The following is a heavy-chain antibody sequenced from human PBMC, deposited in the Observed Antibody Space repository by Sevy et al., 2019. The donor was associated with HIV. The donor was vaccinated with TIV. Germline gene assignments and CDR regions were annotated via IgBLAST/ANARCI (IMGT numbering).Heavy chain of an antibody. D-gene: IGHD6-19*01. V-gene: IGHV3-30-3*01. Sequence: GGSLRLSCRGSGFTFSDSAVHWVRQGPGKGLEWVAVISYDGGNKYYADSVKGRFTISRDNSKSMAYLQMNSLRAEDAALYYCARGPYNSGLSFDYWGRGTLVTVSS. CDR3: ARGPYNSGLSFDY. J-gene: IGHJ4*02. CDR2: ISYDGGNK. CDR1: GFTFSDSA.